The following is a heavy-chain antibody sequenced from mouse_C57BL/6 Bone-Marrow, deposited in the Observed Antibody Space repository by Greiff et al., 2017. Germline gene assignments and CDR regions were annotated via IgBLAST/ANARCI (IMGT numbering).Heavy chain of an antibody. V-gene: IGHV1-59*01. Sequence: QVQLQQPGAELVRPGTSVKLSCKASGYTFTSYWMHWVKQRPGQGLEWIGVIDPSDSYTNYNQKFKGKATLTVDTSSSTAYMQLSSLTSEDSAVYDCETYGSSYDWYFDVWGTGTTVTVSS. D-gene: IGHD1-1*01. CDR3: ETYGSSYDWYFDV. J-gene: IGHJ1*03. CDR2: IDPSDSYT. CDR1: GYTFTSYW.